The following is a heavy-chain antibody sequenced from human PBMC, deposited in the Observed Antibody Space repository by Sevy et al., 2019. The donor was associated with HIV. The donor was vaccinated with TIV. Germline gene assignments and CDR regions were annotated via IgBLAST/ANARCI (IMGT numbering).Heavy chain of an antibody. Sequence: GGSLRLSCAASGFTFSSYSMNWVRQAPGKGLEWVSFISGLSNYIYYADSVKGRFTISRDNAKNSLYLQMNSLRAEDTAIYYCARDHGGVQDWYFDLWGRGTLVTVSS. CDR1: GFTFSSYS. CDR3: ARDHGGVQDWYFDL. V-gene: IGHV3-21*04. CDR2: ISGLSNYI. D-gene: IGHD2-8*02. J-gene: IGHJ2*01.